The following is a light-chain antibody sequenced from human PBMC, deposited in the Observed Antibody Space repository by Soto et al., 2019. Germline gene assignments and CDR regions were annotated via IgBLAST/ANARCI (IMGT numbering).Light chain of an antibody. Sequence: IQMTQSPSSLSASVVDRVTITFQATQDIRKYLNWYQQKPGKAPKLLIYDASSLETGVPSRFSGSGSGTDFTLTISSLRPEDFATYYCQQYDNLPLIFGQGTRLEIK. V-gene: IGKV1-33*01. CDR3: QQYDNLPLI. CDR2: DAS. J-gene: IGKJ5*01. CDR1: QDIRKY.